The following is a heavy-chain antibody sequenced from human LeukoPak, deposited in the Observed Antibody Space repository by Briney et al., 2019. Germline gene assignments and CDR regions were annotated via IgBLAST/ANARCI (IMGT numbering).Heavy chain of an antibody. Sequence: GESLKISCKGSGYSFTSYWIGWVRQIPGKGLEWMGIIYPGDSDTIYSPSSQGQGTISADKSSRTAYLQWSSLKASDTAMYYCATARIPLAFDYWGQGTLVTVSS. CDR2: IYPGDSDT. V-gene: IGHV5-51*03. CDR1: GYSFTSYW. J-gene: IGHJ4*02. D-gene: IGHD5-18*01. CDR3: ATARIPLAFDY.